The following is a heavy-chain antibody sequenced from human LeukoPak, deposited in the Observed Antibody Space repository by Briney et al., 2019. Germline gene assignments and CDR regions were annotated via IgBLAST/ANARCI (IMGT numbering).Heavy chain of an antibody. Sequence: GGSLRLSCAASGFTFSSYAMHWVRQAPGKGLEWVAVISYDGSNKYYADSVKGRFTISRDNSKNTLYLQMNSLRAEDTAVYYCARGVDGDIAVAGEEPWFDPWGQGTLVTVSS. CDR1: GFTFSSYA. D-gene: IGHD6-19*01. J-gene: IGHJ5*02. CDR2: ISYDGSNK. CDR3: ARGVDGDIAVAGEEPWFDP. V-gene: IGHV3-30*04.